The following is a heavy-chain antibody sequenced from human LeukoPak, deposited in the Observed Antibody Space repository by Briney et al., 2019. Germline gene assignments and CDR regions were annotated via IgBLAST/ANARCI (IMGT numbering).Heavy chain of an antibody. Sequence: SETLSLTCTVSGGSISTYSWTWIRQPPGKGLEWIGNIYYSGSTNYNPSLKSRVTISIDTSKSQFSLKVSSVTAADTAVYYCARAHSSGWPHMFDPWGQGTLVTVPS. CDR2: IYYSGST. V-gene: IGHV4-59*01. D-gene: IGHD6-19*01. CDR3: ARAHSSGWPHMFDP. J-gene: IGHJ5*02. CDR1: GGSISTYS.